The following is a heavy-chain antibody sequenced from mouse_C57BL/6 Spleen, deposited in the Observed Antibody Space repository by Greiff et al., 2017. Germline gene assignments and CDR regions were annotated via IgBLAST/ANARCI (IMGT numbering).Heavy chain of an antibody. CDR1: GFTFSDYG. V-gene: IGHV5-17*01. CDR3: ARSYSNFDV. Sequence: EVKLVESGGGLVKPGGSLKLSCAASGFTFSDYGMHWVRQAPEKGLEWVAYIGSGSSTIYYADTVKGRFTISRDNAKNTLFLQMTGLRSEDSAMYYCARSYSNFDVWGTGTTVTVSS. D-gene: IGHD2-5*01. J-gene: IGHJ1*03. CDR2: IGSGSSTI.